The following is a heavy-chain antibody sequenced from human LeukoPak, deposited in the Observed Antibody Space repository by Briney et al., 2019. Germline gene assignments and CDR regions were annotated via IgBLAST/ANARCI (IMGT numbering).Heavy chain of an antibody. CDR1: GFTFSRYA. J-gene: IGHJ5*02. D-gene: IGHD3-3*01. V-gene: IGHV3-30*04. CDR3: AREAGAWYYDFWSGYLGWFDP. CDR2: ISYDGSNK. Sequence: GGSLRLSCAASGFTFSRYALHWVRQAPGKGLEWVAVISYDGSNKYYADSVKGRFTISRDNSKNTLYLQMNSLRPEDTAVYYCAREAGAWYYDFWSGYLGWFDPWGQGTLVTVSS.